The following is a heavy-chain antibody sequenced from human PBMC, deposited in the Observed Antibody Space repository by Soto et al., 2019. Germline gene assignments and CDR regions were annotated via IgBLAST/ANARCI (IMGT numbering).Heavy chain of an antibody. CDR2: ISSSSSYI. CDR1: GFTFSSYT. Sequence: EVQLVESGGGLVKPGGSLRLSCAAFGFTFSSYTMNWFRQAPGKGLEWVSSISSSSSYIYYADSVKGRFTISRDNAKTLLYLQMNRLRAEDTPVYYCARDRGVDWQAVDIWGQETKVNVSS. V-gene: IGHV3-21*01. J-gene: IGHJ3*02. D-gene: IGHD3-9*01. CDR3: ARDRGVDWQAVDI.